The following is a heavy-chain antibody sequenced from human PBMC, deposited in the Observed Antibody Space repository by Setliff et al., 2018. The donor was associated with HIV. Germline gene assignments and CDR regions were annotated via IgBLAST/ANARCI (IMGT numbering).Heavy chain of an antibody. CDR3: ARAPRIFPEFNNPHPHFDH. Sequence: ASVKVSCKTSGYSFTNYGVAWVRQAPGQGLEWMGWIRVATNKTNDAQGLRGRVTMTTETSTSTAYMELRGLISDDTAVYFCARAPRIFPEFNNPHPHFDHWGQGTLVTVSS. CDR2: IRVATNKT. CDR1: GYSFTNYG. J-gene: IGHJ4*02. V-gene: IGHV1-18*01. D-gene: IGHD3-3*01.